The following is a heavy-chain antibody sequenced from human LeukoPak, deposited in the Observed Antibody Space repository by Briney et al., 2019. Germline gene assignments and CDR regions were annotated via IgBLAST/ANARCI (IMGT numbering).Heavy chain of an antibody. J-gene: IGHJ4*02. V-gene: IGHV3-74*01. CDR2: INSDGSST. CDR1: GFTFSSYW. CDR3: ARGGRDYYDSSGYYYLFDY. Sequence: PGGSLRLSCAASGFTFSSYWMHWVRQAPGKGLVWVSRINSDGSSTSYADSVKGRFTISRDNAKNTLYLQMNSLRAEDTAVYYCARGGRDYYDSSGYYYLFDYWSQGTLVTVSS. D-gene: IGHD3-22*01.